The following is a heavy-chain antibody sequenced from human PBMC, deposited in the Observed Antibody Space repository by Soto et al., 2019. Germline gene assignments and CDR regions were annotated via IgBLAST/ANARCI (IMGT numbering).Heavy chain of an antibody. CDR3: ASPLGYCSSTSCSNWFDP. CDR2: IYYSGST. D-gene: IGHD2-2*01. Sequence: SETLSLTCTVSGGSISSSSYYWGWIRQPPGKGLEWIGSIYYSGSTYYNPSLKSRVTISVDTSKNQFSLKLSSVTAADTAVYYCASPLGYCSSTSCSNWFDPWGQGTLVTVSS. CDR1: GGSISSSSYY. V-gene: IGHV4-39*01. J-gene: IGHJ5*02.